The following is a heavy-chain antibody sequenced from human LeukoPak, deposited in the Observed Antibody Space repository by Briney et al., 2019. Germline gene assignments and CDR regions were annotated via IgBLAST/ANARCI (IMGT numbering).Heavy chain of an antibody. D-gene: IGHD5-18*01. CDR2: IYYSKNT. V-gene: IGHV4-39*01. Sequence: SETLSLTCTVSGGSISSSSAYWGWIRQPPGKGLEWIGSIYYSKNTYYNPSLKSRVTISADTSKNQFSLTLGSVSATDTAVYYCVSPRGFSYGYFDYWGQGILVTVSS. J-gene: IGHJ4*02. CDR3: VSPRGFSYGYFDY. CDR1: GGSISSSSAY.